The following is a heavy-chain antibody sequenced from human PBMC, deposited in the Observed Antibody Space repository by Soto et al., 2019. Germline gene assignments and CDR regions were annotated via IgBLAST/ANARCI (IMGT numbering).Heavy chain of an antibody. V-gene: IGHV4-4*07. J-gene: IGHJ4*02. CDR2: IDNSGST. D-gene: IGHD3-3*01. CDR1: GGSISNYF. CDR3: ARGGQDFSRGPSDY. Sequence: LSLTCAVSGGSISNYFCNWIRQPAGKGLEWIGRIDNSGSTNYNPSLKSRITMSADTSRNQFSLKLNSVTAADTAVYYCARGGQDFSRGPSDYWCQGAGVTVSS.